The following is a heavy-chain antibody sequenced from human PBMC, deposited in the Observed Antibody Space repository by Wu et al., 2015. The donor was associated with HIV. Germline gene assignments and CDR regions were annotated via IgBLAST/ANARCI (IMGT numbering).Heavy chain of an antibody. D-gene: IGHD2-2*01. J-gene: IGHJ3*01. Sequence: QVQLEQSGAEVKKPGSSVKVSCKASGGVFSSYAISWVRQAPGQGLEWMGEIIPVFGAANYAQKFQGRVTINADESPTTAYMELSSLRSDDTAVYYCARHLPPICSSSSCHYELQRGADGFDVWGQGTMVTVSS. V-gene: IGHV1-69*12. CDR1: GGVFSSYA. CDR2: IIPVFGAA. CDR3: ARHLPPICSSSSCHYELQRGADGFDV.